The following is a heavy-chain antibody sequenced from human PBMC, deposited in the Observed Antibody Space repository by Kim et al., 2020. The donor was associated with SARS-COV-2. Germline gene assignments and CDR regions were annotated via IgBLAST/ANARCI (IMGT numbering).Heavy chain of an antibody. Sequence: GGSLRLSCAASGFTFSSYAMSWVRQAPGKGLEWVSAISGSGGSTYYADSVKGRFTISRDNSKNTLYLQMNSLRAEDTAVYYCAKLLYYYGSGSYSPFDYWGQGTLVTVSS. J-gene: IGHJ4*02. CDR3: AKLLYYYGSGSYSPFDY. V-gene: IGHV3-23*01. CDR2: ISGSGGST. CDR1: GFTFSSYA. D-gene: IGHD3-10*01.